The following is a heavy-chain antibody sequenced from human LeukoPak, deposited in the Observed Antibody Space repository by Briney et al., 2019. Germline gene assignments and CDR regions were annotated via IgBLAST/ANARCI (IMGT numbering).Heavy chain of an antibody. CDR1: GFTFRSYG. Sequence: PGGSLRLSCAASGFTFRSYGMSWVRQAPGKGLEWVSSLSGSGGSTYYADSVKGRFTISRDNSKNTLYLQMNSLRAEDTAVYYCAKFPARKGIAAADYWGQGTLVTVSS. J-gene: IGHJ4*02. CDR3: AKFPARKGIAAADY. CDR2: LSGSGGST. V-gene: IGHV3-23*01. D-gene: IGHD6-13*01.